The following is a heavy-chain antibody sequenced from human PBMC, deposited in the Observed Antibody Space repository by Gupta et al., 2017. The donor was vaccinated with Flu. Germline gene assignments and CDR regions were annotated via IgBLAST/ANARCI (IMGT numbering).Heavy chain of an antibody. J-gene: IGHJ3*02. CDR1: GFTFHSSG. CDR3: ARGGEMATIMCSFDI. D-gene: IGHD5-24*01. Sequence: VQLVESGGGVVQPGGSLTLSCAAPGFTFHSSGIHWVRQAPGKGLEWVAVVSYDGNTEYYADSVKGRFTISRDNAKDTLSLLMNSLRPEDTAVYYCARGGEMATIMCSFDIWGQGTMVTVSS. CDR2: VSYDGNTE. V-gene: IGHV3-30*03.